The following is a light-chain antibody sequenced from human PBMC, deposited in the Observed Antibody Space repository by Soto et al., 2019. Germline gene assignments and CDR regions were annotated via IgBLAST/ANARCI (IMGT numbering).Light chain of an antibody. CDR3: RQYGSSPRT. CDR1: QSVSSSY. CDR2: DAS. Sequence: EIVLTQSPGTLSLSPGERATLSCRASQSVSSSYLGWYQQKPGQAPRLLIYDASSRATGIPDRFSGSGSGTDFTLTISRLETEDFAVYYCRQYGSSPRTFGQGTKVEIK. V-gene: IGKV3-20*01. J-gene: IGKJ1*01.